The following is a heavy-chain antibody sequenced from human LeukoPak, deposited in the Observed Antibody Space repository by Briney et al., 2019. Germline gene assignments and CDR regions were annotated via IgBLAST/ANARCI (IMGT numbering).Heavy chain of an antibody. CDR2: ISSSGSTI. V-gene: IGHV3-48*03. J-gene: IGHJ4*02. D-gene: IGHD6-19*01. Sequence: PGGSLRLSCAASGFTFSSYEMNWVRQAPGKGLEGVSYISSSGSTIYYADSVKGRFTISRDNAKNSLYLQMNSLRAEDTAVYYCARVGLSMAGPSFFDYWGQGTLVTVSS. CDR3: ARVGLSMAGPSFFDY. CDR1: GFTFSSYE.